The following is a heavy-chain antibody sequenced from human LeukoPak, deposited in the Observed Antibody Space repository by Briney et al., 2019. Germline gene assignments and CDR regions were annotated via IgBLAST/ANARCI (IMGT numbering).Heavy chain of an antibody. V-gene: IGHV3-23*01. J-gene: IGHJ3*02. D-gene: IGHD3-22*01. CDR1: GFTFSSYS. CDR2: ISGGGSGT. CDR3: AKAVGSSGCFSRDAFDI. Sequence: GGSLRLSCAASGFTFSSYSMNWVRQAPGKGLEWVAVISGGGSGTYYADSVRGRFTISRDNSKNTVYLQMNSLRAEDTAIYYCAKAVGSSGCFSRDAFDIWGQGTMVTVSS.